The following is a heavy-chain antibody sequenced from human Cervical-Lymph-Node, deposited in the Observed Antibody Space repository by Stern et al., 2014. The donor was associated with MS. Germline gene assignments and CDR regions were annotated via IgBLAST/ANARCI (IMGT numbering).Heavy chain of an antibody. D-gene: IGHD3-10*01. Sequence: QVQLQQWGAGLLKPSETLSLTCAVYGGSFSGYYWSWIRQPPGKGLEWIGEINRSGSTNYNPSLKSRVTISVDTSKNQFSLNLSSVTAADTAVYYCARGGITMVRGGTNGMDVWGQGTTVTVSS. CDR3: ARGGITMVRGGTNGMDV. V-gene: IGHV4-34*01. CDR1: GGSFSGYY. J-gene: IGHJ6*02. CDR2: INRSGST.